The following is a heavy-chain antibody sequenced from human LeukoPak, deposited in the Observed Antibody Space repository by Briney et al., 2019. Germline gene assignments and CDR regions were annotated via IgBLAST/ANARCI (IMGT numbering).Heavy chain of an antibody. CDR3: ARDFAVSSSWAWRLFFS. CDR1: GYTFTSYY. CDR2: INPIGGAT. Sequence: ASVKVSCKASGYTFTSYYMHWVRQAPGQGLEWMGLINPIGGATTYAQKFQGRVTVSRDTSTSTVYMEMSSLTSDDTAIYYCARDFAVSSSWAWRLFFSWGQGTLVAVSS. J-gene: IGHJ5*02. V-gene: IGHV1-46*01. D-gene: IGHD6-13*01.